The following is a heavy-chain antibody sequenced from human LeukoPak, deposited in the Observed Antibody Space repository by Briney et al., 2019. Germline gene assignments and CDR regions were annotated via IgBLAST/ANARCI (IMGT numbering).Heavy chain of an antibody. J-gene: IGHJ5*02. CDR2: ISWHSGSI. CDR1: GFTFDDYA. V-gene: IGHV3-9*03. D-gene: IGHD6-13*01. Sequence: SGGSLRLSCAASGFTFDDYAMHWVRQAPGKGLVWVSGISWHSGSIGYADSVKGRFTISRDNAKNSLYLQMNSLRAEDMALYYCAKGAAAGLRDWFDPWGQGTLVTVSS. CDR3: AKGAAAGLRDWFDP.